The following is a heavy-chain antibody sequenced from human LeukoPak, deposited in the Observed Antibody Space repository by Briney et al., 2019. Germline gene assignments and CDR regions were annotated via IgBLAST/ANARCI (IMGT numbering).Heavy chain of an antibody. V-gene: IGHV1-8*01. D-gene: IGHD3-22*01. CDR1: GYTFTSYD. Sequence: GALVKVSCKASGYTFTSYDINWVRQATGQGLEWMGWMNPNSGNTGYAQKFQGRVTMTRNTSISTAYMELSSLRSEDTAVYYCARQGYYYDSSGYGLQNFDYWGQGTLVTVSS. J-gene: IGHJ4*02. CDR2: MNPNSGNT. CDR3: ARQGYYYDSSGYGLQNFDY.